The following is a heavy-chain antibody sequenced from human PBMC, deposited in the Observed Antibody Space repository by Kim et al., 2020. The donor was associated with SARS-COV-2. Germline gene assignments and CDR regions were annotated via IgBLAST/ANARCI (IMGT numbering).Heavy chain of an antibody. CDR3: AKEDDSSGYTPEGSYYGMDV. V-gene: IGHV3-23*03. Sequence: GRFTISRDNSKHTLYLQMNSLRAEDTAVYYCAKEDDSSGYTPEGSYYGMDVWGQGTTVTVSS. J-gene: IGHJ6*02. D-gene: IGHD3-22*01.